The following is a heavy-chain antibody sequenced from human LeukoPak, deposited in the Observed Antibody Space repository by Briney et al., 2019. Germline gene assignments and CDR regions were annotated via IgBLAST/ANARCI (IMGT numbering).Heavy chain of an antibody. D-gene: IGHD2-8*02. CDR3: ATEDCTDKGYVDP. Sequence: GGSLRLSCAASGFTFSSYWMSWVRQAPGPGLEWVANIKEDGNEKNYVDTVTGRFSISRDNAKSSLSPQLNSLSAPHTARYYFATEDCTDKGYVDPRGRGTLVTVSS. CDR1: GFTFSSYW. CDR2: IKEDGNEK. V-gene: IGHV3-7*01. J-gene: IGHJ2*01.